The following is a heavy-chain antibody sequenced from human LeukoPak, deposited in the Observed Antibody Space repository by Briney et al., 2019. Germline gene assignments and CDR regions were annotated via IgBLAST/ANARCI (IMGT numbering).Heavy chain of an antibody. CDR2: INHSGST. J-gene: IGHJ4*02. CDR3: ARGSRASYFDY. CDR1: GVSFSGYY. D-gene: IGHD1-26*01. V-gene: IGHV4-34*01. Sequence: SETLSLTCAVYGVSFSGYYWSWIRQPPGKGLEWIGEINHSGSTNYNPSLKSRVTISVDTSKNQFSLKLSSVTAADTAVYYCARGSRASYFDYWGQGTLVTVSS.